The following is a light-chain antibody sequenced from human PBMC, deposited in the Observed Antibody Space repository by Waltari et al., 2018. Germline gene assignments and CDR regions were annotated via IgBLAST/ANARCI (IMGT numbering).Light chain of an antibody. CDR1: QSISSW. V-gene: IGKV1-5*03. CDR3: QQYHNFPYT. Sequence: DIQMTQSPSTLSASVGDRVTITCRASQSISSWSAWYQQKPGKAPKLLIYQASTLESGVPSRFSGSVSGTEFTLTISSLQPDDFATYYCQQYHNFPYTFGQGTKLEIK. J-gene: IGKJ2*01. CDR2: QAS.